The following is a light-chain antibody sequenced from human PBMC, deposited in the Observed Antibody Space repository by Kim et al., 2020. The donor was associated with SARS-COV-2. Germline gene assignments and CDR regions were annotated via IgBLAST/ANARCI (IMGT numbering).Light chain of an antibody. Sequence: GQRITISCSGSSSDIGSNAVSWYQQLPGPTPKLLIYSNTQRPSRVPDRFSGSKSGTSASLAISELQSEDEADYYCASWDDSLSGWVFGGGTQLTVL. CDR3: ASWDDSLSGWV. CDR1: SSDIGSNA. V-gene: IGLV1-44*01. CDR2: SNT. J-gene: IGLJ3*02.